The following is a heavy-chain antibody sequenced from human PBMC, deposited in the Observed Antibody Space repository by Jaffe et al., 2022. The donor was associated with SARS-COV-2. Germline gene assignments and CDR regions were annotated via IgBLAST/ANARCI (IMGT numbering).Heavy chain of an antibody. CDR2: IIPIFGTA. J-gene: IGHJ3*02. V-gene: IGHV1-69*01. CDR3: ARERSPLFFDSTDAFDI. Sequence: QVQLVQSGAEVKKPGSSVKVSCKASGGTFSSYAISWVRQAPGQGLEWMGGIIPIFGTANYAQKFQGRVTITADESTSTAYMELSSLRSEDTAVYYCARERSPLFFDSTDAFDIWGQGTMVTVSS. D-gene: IGHD3-9*01. CDR1: GGTFSSYA.